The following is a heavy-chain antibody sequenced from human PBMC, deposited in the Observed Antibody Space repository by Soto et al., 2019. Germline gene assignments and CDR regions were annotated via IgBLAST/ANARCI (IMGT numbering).Heavy chain of an antibody. J-gene: IGHJ6*02. CDR1: GFTFTSSA. CDR3: AAATRGYYDSSGYYLFAGMDV. CDR2: IVVGSGNT. V-gene: IGHV1-58*02. Sequence: SVKVSCKASGFTFTSSAMQWVRQARGQRPEWIGWIVVGSGNTNYAQKFQERVTITRDMSTSTAYMELSSLRSEDTAVYYCAAATRGYYDSSGYYLFAGMDVWGQGTTVTVSS. D-gene: IGHD3-22*01.